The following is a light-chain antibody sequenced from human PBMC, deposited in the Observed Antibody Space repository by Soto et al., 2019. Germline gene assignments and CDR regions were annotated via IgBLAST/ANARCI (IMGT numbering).Light chain of an antibody. CDR2: ENN. V-gene: IGLV1-51*01. CDR3: GTWDSSLSAYV. J-gene: IGLJ1*01. Sequence: VTISCSGSSSNIGNNYVSWYQQLPGTAPKLLIYENNKRPSGIPDRFSCSKSGTSATLGITGLQTGDEADYYCGTWDSSLSAYVFGTGTKVTVL. CDR1: SSNIGNNY.